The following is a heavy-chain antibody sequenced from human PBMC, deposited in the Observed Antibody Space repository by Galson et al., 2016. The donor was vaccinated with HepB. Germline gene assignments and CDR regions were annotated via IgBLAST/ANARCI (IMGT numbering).Heavy chain of an antibody. J-gene: IGHJ3*02. Sequence: SETLSLTCTVSGDSISIRGYYWAWIRQPPEKGLEWIGSIYYSGNTYNNPSLKTRVSMSVDTSKNHFSLELSSVTAADTAVYFCARSNYHDTSRAFDIWGQGTVITVSS. V-gene: IGHV4-39*02. CDR1: GDSISIRGYY. CDR2: IYYSGNT. D-gene: IGHD3-22*01. CDR3: ARSNYHDTSRAFDI.